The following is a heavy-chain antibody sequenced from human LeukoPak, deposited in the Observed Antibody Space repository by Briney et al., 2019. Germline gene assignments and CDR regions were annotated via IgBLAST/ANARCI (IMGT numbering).Heavy chain of an antibody. CDR2: MNPNSGNT. CDR3: ARGGVLRYFDWLVETFDAFDI. J-gene: IGHJ3*02. D-gene: IGHD3-9*01. V-gene: IGHV1-8*01. CDR1: GYTFTSYD. Sequence: ASVKVSCKASGYTFTSYDINWVRQATGQGLEWMGWMNPNSGNTGYAQKFQGRVTMTRNTSISTAYMELSSLRSEDTAVYYCARGGVLRYFDWLVETFDAFDIWGQGTMVTVSS.